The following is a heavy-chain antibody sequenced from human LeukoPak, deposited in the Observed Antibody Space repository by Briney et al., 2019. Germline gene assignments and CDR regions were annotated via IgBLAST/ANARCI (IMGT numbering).Heavy chain of an antibody. V-gene: IGHV3-66*01. CDR1: GFSVSSNY. CDR3: AREAGLYDSSGYYLDY. D-gene: IGHD3-22*01. Sequence: GGSLRLSCVVFGFSVSSNYMSWVRQAPGKGLEWVSVIYSGGSTYYADSVKGRFTISRDNSKNTLYLQMNSLRAEDTAVYHCAREAGLYDSSGYYLDYWGQGTLVTVSS. J-gene: IGHJ4*02. CDR2: IYSGGST.